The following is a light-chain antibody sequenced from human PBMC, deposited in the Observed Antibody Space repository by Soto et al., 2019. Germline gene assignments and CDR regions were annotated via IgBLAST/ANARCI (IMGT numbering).Light chain of an antibody. CDR1: QGIINY. V-gene: IGKV1-9*01. CDR3: QQRFMYPPS. CDR2: GAS. J-gene: IGKJ3*01. Sequence: IQLTQSPSSLSASVGDRVTITCRASQGIINYLAWYQQKPGKAPKLLIYGASTFQSGVPSRFRDSGSGTDFTLTVSSLQPEDFGTYYCQQRFMYPPSFGPGTKVDIK.